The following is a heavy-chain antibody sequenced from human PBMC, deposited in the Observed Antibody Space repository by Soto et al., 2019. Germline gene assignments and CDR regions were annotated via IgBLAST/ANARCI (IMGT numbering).Heavy chain of an antibody. CDR1: GGTFSSYT. V-gene: IGHV1-69*02. CDR3: ARVTVTTPGTCYYYGMDV. D-gene: IGHD4-4*01. Sequence: QVQLVQSGAEVKKPGSSVKVSCKASGGTFSSYTISWVRQAPGQGLEWMGRIIPILGIANYAQKFQGRVTITADKSTSTAYMELSSLRSEDTAVYYCARVTVTTPGTCYYYGMDVWGQGTTVTVSS. J-gene: IGHJ6*02. CDR2: IIPILGIA.